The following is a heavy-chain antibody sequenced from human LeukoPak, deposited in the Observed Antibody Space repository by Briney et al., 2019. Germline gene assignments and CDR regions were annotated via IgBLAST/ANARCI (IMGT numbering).Heavy chain of an antibody. J-gene: IGHJ4*02. CDR3: ARDVPFDY. CDR1: GGSFSGYY. V-gene: IGHV4-34*01. Sequence: PSETLSLTCAVYGGSFSGYYWSWIRQPPGQGLEWIGEINHSGSTNYNPSLKSRVTISVDTSKNQFSLKLSSVTAADTAVYYCARDVPFDYWGQGTLVTVSS. CDR2: INHSGST.